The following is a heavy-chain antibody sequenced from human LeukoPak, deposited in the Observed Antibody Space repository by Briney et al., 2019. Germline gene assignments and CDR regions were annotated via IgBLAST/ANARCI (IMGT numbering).Heavy chain of an antibody. CDR2: INPNSGGT. Sequence: ASVKVSCKASGYTFTGYYMHWVRQAPGQGLEWMGWINPNSGGTNYAQKFQGRATMTRDTSISTAYMELSRLRSDDTAVYYCASQDVGAAAGSVDYWGQGTLVTVSS. CDR1: GYTFTGYY. J-gene: IGHJ4*02. CDR3: ASQDVGAAAGSVDY. D-gene: IGHD6-13*01. V-gene: IGHV1-2*02.